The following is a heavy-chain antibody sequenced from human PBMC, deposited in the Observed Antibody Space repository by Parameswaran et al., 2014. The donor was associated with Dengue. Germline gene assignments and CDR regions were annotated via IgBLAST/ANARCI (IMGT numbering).Heavy chain of an antibody. D-gene: IGHD4-17*01. CDR3: ARGGWLYADYGSDWYFDL. J-gene: IGHJ2*01. CDR2: INTNTGNP. Sequence: WVRQAPGQGLEWMGWINTNTGNPTYAQGFTGRFVFSLDTSVSTAYLQISSLKAEDTAVYYCARGGWLYADYGSDWYFDLWGRGTLVTVSS. V-gene: IGHV7-4-1*02.